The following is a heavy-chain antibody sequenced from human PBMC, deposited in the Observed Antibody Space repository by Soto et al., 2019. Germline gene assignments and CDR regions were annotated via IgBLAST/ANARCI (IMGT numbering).Heavy chain of an antibody. D-gene: IGHD4-17*01. V-gene: IGHV3-7*01. CDR2: IKQDGSEE. Sequence: GGSLRLSCAASGFTFSNYWMTWVRQAPGKGLEWVANIKQDGSEEYYVDSVKGRFTISRDNAEDSLYLQMHSLRAEDTAVYYCAREAVSTVTMFSLDYWGQGILVTVSS. J-gene: IGHJ4*02. CDR3: AREAVSTVTMFSLDY. CDR1: GFTFSNYW.